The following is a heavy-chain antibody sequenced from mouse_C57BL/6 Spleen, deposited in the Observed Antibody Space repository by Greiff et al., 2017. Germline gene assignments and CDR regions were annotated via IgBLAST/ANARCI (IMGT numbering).Heavy chain of an antibody. CDR2: IYPGSGST. CDR1: GYTFTSYW. V-gene: IGHV1-55*01. CDR3: ARVDGVVGCFDY. D-gene: IGHD1-1*01. Sequence: QVQLQQPGAELVKPGASVKMSCKASGYTFTSYWITWVKQRPGQGLEWIGDIYPGSGSTNYNEKFKSKATLTVDTSSSTAYMQLSSLTSEDAAVYYCARVDGVVGCFDYWGQGTTLTVSS. J-gene: IGHJ2*01.